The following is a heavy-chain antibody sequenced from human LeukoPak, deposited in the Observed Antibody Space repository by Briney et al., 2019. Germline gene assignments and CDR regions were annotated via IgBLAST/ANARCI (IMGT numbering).Heavy chain of an antibody. J-gene: IGHJ1*01. CDR1: GLTFSNAW. V-gene: IGHV3-15*01. CDR2: IKSKTDGGTT. D-gene: IGHD2-21*02. Sequence: PGRSLRLSCAASGLTFSNAWMSWVRQAPGKGLEWVGRIKSKTDGGTTDYAAPVKGRFTISRDDSKNTLYLQMNILKTEDTAVYYCTTDKDLVVVTAIPEYFHHWGQGTLVTVSS. CDR3: TTDKDLVVVTAIPEYFHH.